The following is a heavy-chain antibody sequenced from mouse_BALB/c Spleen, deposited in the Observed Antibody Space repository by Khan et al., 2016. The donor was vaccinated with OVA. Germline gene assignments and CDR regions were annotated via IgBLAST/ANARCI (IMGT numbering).Heavy chain of an antibody. Sequence: QIQLVQSGPELVKPGASVKISCKASGYTFTDYYINWVKQKPGKGLEWIGWIYPGSANAKYNEKFKGKATLTVDNSSSKAFRQLGSLTSEDTAVYFCAARFDYWGQGTTLTVSS. J-gene: IGHJ2*01. CDR3: AARFDY. V-gene: IGHV1-84*02. CDR1: GYTFTDYY. CDR2: IYPGSANA.